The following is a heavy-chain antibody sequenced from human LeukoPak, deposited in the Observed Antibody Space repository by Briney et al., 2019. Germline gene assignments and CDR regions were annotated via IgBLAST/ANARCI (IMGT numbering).Heavy chain of an antibody. CDR3: ATRHEYSYPY. V-gene: IGHV3-64*02. J-gene: IGHJ4*02. CDR2: IGGNGDTS. CDR1: GFTFYNYA. Sequence: GGSLRLSCVASGFTFYNYAMHWVRQAPGKGLEYVSAIGGNGDTSYYADSVKGRFTISRDNSKNTVYLQLGNLRTEDMAVYYCATRHEYSYPYWGQGTLVTVSS. D-gene: IGHD5-18*01.